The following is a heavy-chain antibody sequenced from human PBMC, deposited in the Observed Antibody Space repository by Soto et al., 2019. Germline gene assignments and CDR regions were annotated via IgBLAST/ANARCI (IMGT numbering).Heavy chain of an antibody. J-gene: IGHJ4*01. V-gene: IGHV2-70*11. CDR1: GFSLSSSGMC. CDR3: ARIHISNGVPFDY. CDR2: VNWDDDK. D-gene: IGHD2-8*01. Sequence: SGPTLVNPTQTLTLTCTFSGFSLSSSGMCVSWIRQPPGKALEWLARVNWDDDKYYSTSLKTRLTISKDTSKNQVVLTMTNMDPVDTATYYCARIHISNGVPFDYWGHGTLVTVSS.